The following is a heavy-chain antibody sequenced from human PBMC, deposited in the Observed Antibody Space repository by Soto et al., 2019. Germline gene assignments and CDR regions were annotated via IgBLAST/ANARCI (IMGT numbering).Heavy chain of an antibody. CDR2: INSDGSTT. Sequence: EVPLVESGGGLIQPGGSLRLSCAASGFTFSSYWMHWVRQAPGKGLVWVSRINSDGSTTSYADSVKGRFTISRDNAKNTLYLQMNSLRAEDTAVYYCARGGSLNWYFDLWGRGTLVTVSS. D-gene: IGHD1-26*01. V-gene: IGHV3-74*01. CDR1: GFTFSSYW. CDR3: ARGGSLNWYFDL. J-gene: IGHJ2*01.